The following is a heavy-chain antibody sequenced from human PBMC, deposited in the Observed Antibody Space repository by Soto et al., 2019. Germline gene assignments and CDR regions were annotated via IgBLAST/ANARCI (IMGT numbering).Heavy chain of an antibody. CDR1: SISSGGYS. CDR2: IYHSGST. V-gene: IGHV4-30-2*01. CDR3: ARQIGWFDP. Sequence: SISSGGYSWSWIRQPPGKGLEWIGYIYHSGSTYYNPSLKSRVTISVDRSKNQFSLKLSSVTAADTAVYYCARQIGWFDPWGQGTLVTVSS. J-gene: IGHJ5*02.